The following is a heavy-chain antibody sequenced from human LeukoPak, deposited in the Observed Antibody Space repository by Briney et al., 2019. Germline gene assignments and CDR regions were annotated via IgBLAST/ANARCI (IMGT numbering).Heavy chain of an antibody. CDR1: GGSISSSSYY. CDR3: ARSGSYPLYYFDY. Sequence: SETLSLTCTVSGGSISSSSYYWGWIRQPPGKGLEWIGSIYYSGSTYYNPSLKSRVTISVDTSKNQFSLKLSSVTAADTAVYYCARSGSYPLYYFDYWGQGTLVTVSS. V-gene: IGHV4-39*01. CDR2: IYYSGST. J-gene: IGHJ4*02. D-gene: IGHD1-26*01.